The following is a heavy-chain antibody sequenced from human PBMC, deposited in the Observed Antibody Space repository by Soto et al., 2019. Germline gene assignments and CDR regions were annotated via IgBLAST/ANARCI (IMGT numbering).Heavy chain of an antibody. J-gene: IGHJ5*02. CDR2: INAANGDT. CDR3: VRRHVSATGIGWFDP. D-gene: IGHD6-13*01. CDR1: VDGFNRYA. Sequence: ASSKASCNPPVDGFNRYAMHSARPSPGQRLEWMGWINAANGDTQYSAKFQGRVTITRDTSASTAYMKLSSLGSEDTVVYYCVRRHVSATGIGWFDPWGQGILVT. V-gene: IGHV1-3*01.